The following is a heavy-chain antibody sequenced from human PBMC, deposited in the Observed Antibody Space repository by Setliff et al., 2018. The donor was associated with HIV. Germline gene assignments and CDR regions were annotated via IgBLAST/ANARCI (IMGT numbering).Heavy chain of an antibody. CDR3: ARVDRVESAFDI. D-gene: IGHD2-15*01. J-gene: IGHJ3*02. CDR1: GGSIRSH. CDR2: IHYSGST. V-gene: IGHV4-59*11. Sequence: PSETLSLTCSVSGGSIRSHWSWIRRPPGKGLEWVGYIHYSGSTKYNSSLKRRVTMSIDTSKNQFSLKLSSATAADTAIYYCARVDRVESAFDIWGQGAMVTVSS.